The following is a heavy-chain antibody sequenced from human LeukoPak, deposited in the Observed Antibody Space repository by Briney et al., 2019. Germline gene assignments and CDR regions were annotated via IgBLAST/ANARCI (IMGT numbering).Heavy chain of an antibody. D-gene: IGHD1-26*01. CDR2: IYYTGNT. Sequence: SETLSLTCTVSGVSISSSYSYWGWIRQPPGMGLEWIGSIYYTGNTYYNPSLKSRVTISVDASKNQFSLKLSSVTAADTAVYYCARQVSSYYLHYFDYWGQGTLVTVSS. CDR1: GVSISSSYSY. J-gene: IGHJ4*02. V-gene: IGHV4-39*01. CDR3: ARQVSSYYLHYFDY.